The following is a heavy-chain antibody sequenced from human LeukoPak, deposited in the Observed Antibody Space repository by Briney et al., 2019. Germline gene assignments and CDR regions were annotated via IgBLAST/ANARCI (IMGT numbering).Heavy chain of an antibody. D-gene: IGHD4-11*01. V-gene: IGHV3-7*03. Sequence: GSLRLSCAVSGFSFNTYWMTWVRQAPGKGLEWVANIKQDGSEKYYVDSVKGRFTISRDNAKNSLYLQMNSLRAEDTAVYYCAKRTTTVTKDFDYWGQGTLVTVSS. CDR3: AKRTTTVTKDFDY. CDR1: GFSFNTYW. CDR2: IKQDGSEK. J-gene: IGHJ4*02.